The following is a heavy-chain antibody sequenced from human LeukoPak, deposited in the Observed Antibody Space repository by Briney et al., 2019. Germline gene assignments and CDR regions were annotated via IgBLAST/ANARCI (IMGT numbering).Heavy chain of an antibody. J-gene: IGHJ6*03. CDR3: ARYSSSRYYYYMDV. Sequence: TSETLSLTCTVSGGSISSYYWSWIRQPPGKGLEWIGYIYYSGSTNYNPSLKSRVTISVDTSKNQFSLKLSSVTAADTAVYYCARYSSSRYYYYMDVWGKGTTVTVSS. D-gene: IGHD6-13*01. CDR1: GGSISSYY. V-gene: IGHV4-59*01. CDR2: IYYSGST.